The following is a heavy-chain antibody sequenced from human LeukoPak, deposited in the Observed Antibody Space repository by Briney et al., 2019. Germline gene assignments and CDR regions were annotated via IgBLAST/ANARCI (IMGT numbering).Heavy chain of an antibody. CDR2: TYYRSKWYN. CDR1: GDSVSSNSAA. V-gene: IGHV6-1*01. Sequence: SQTLSLTCAISGDSVSSNSAAWNWIRQSPSRGLEWLGRTYYRSKWYNDYAVSVKSRITINPDTSKNQFSLQLNSVTPEDTAVYYCARAPYDFWSGPRNYYYYYMDVWGKGTTVTVS. CDR3: ARAPYDFWSGPRNYYYYYMDV. J-gene: IGHJ6*03. D-gene: IGHD3-3*01.